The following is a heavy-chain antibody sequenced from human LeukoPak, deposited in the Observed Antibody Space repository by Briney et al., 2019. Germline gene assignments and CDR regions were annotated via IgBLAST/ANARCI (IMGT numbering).Heavy chain of an antibody. CDR2: ISTYNGNT. Sequence: ASVKVSCKASGYTFTSYDINWVRQATGQGLEWMGWISTYNGNTNYAQKLQGRVSMTTDTSTSTAYMDLRSLRSDDTAVYYCARSAYYDYVWGSYRDRQIDYWGQGTLVTVSS. CDR1: GYTFTSYD. J-gene: IGHJ4*02. V-gene: IGHV1-18*01. D-gene: IGHD3-16*02. CDR3: ARSAYYDYVWGSYRDRQIDY.